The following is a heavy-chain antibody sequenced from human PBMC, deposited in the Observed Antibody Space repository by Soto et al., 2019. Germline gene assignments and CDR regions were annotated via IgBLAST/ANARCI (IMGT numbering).Heavy chain of an antibody. Sequence: PGESLKISCKGSGYSFTSYWIGWVRQMPGKGLEWMGIIYPGDSDTRYSPSFQGQVTISADKSISTAYLQWSSLKASDTAMYYCARLGTTGHYYYYYGMDVWGKGTTVTVSS. D-gene: IGHD1-1*01. V-gene: IGHV5-51*01. CDR3: ARLGTTGHYYYYYGMDV. J-gene: IGHJ6*04. CDR1: GYSFTSYW. CDR2: IYPGDSDT.